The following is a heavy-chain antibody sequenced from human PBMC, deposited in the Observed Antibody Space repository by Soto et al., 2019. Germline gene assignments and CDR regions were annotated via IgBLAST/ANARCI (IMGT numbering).Heavy chain of an antibody. V-gene: IGHV3-48*03. CDR2: ISSSGSTI. CDR1: GFTFSSYE. D-gene: IGHD6-19*01. J-gene: IGHJ5*02. Sequence: GGSLRLSWAASGFTFSSYEMNWVRQAPGKGLEWVSYISSSGSTIYYADSVKGRFTISRDNAKNSLYLQMNSLRAEDTAVYYCARVKGVAVVGTPRWFDPWGQGTLVTVSS. CDR3: ARVKGVAVVGTPRWFDP.